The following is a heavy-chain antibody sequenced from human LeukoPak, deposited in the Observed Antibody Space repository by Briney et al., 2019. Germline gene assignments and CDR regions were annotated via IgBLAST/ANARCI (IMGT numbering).Heavy chain of an antibody. CDR3: ARDGGVAAAGFDY. CDR1: GGSFSGYY. Sequence: SETLSLTCAVYGGSFSGYYWSWIRQPPGKGLEWIGRIYTSGSTNYNPSLKSRVTMSVDTSKNQFSLKLSSVTAADTAVYYCARDGGVAAAGFDYWGQGTLVTVSS. J-gene: IGHJ4*02. V-gene: IGHV4-59*10. D-gene: IGHD6-13*01. CDR2: IYTSGST.